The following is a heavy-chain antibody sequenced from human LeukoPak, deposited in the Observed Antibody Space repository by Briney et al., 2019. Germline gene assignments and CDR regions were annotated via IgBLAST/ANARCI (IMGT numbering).Heavy chain of an antibody. J-gene: IGHJ4*02. V-gene: IGHV4-39*07. Sequence: PSETLSLTCTVSGGSISSSSYYWGWIRQPPGKGLEWIGSIYYSGSTYYNPSLKSRVTISVDTSKNQFSLKLSSVTAADTAVYYCADYYGSGSYIYYFDYWGQGTLVTVSS. CDR1: GGSISSSSYY. D-gene: IGHD3-10*01. CDR2: IYYSGST. CDR3: ADYYGSGSYIYYFDY.